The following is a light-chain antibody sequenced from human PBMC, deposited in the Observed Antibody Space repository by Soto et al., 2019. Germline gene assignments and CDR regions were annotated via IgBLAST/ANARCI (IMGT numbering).Light chain of an antibody. CDR1: QSVSSN. Sequence: VLTQSPGTLSLSPGERATLSCRASQSVSSNLAWYQQKPGQAPGLLIYGASSRATGIPDRFSGSGSGTDFTLTISGLQSDDFALFFCQHYYKWPLSFGGGTKVDIK. CDR2: GAS. V-gene: IGKV3D-15*01. CDR3: QHYYKWPLS. J-gene: IGKJ4*01.